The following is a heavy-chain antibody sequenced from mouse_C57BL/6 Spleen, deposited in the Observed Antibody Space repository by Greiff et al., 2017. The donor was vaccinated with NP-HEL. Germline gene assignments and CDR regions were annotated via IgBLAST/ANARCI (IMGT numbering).Heavy chain of an antibody. CDR2: ISSGGSYT. V-gene: IGHV5-6*01. Sequence: EVMLVESGGDLVKPGGSLKLSCAASGFTFSSYGMSWVRQTPDKRLEWVATISSGGSYTYYPDSVKGRFTISRDNAKNTLYLQMSSLKSEDTAMYYCARHRDYGDFGDAMDYWGQGTSVTVSS. J-gene: IGHJ4*01. CDR1: GFTFSSYG. CDR3: ARHRDYGDFGDAMDY. D-gene: IGHD2-13*01.